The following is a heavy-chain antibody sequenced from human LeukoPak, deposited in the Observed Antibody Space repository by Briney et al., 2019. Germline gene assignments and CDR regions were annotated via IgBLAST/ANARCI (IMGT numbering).Heavy chain of an antibody. CDR3: ARGYCSSTSCYGYNWFDP. Sequence: SQTLSLTCTVSGGSISSGSYYWSWIRQPAGKGLEWIGRIYTSGSTNYNPSLKSRVTISVDTSKTQFSLKLSSVTAADTAVYYCARGYCSSTSCYGYNWFDPWGQGTLVTVSS. D-gene: IGHD2-2*01. J-gene: IGHJ5*02. CDR1: GGSISSGSYY. CDR2: IYTSGST. V-gene: IGHV4-61*02.